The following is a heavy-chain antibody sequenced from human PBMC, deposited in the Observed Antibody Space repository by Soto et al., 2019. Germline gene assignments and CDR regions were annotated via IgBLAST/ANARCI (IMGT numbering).Heavy chain of an antibody. D-gene: IGHD4-4*01. V-gene: IGHV4-31*02. CDR1: GGSISSGSYY. J-gene: IGHJ5*02. CDR2: ISPSGNT. Sequence: SETLSLTCTVSGGSISSGSYYWNWIRQHPVKGLEWIGYISPSGNTYYNPSLKSRVSMSVDTSKNQFSLKLTSVTAADTAMYFCVRETSGTILTTYYSLLDPWGQGTPVTVSS. CDR3: VRETSGTILTTYYSLLDP.